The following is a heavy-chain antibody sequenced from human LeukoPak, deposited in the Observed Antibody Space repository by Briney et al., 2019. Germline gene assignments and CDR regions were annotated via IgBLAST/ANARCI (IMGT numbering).Heavy chain of an antibody. J-gene: IGHJ4*02. D-gene: IGHD6-13*01. Sequence: MAGGSLRLSCAASGFTFSSYSMNWVRQAPGKGLEWVSSISSSSSYIYYADSVKGRFTISRDNAKNSLYLQMNSLRAEDTAVYYCARDLTQNSYSSSWYYWGQGTLVTVSS. CDR1: GFTFSSYS. CDR2: ISSSSSYI. V-gene: IGHV3-21*01. CDR3: ARDLTQNSYSSSWYY.